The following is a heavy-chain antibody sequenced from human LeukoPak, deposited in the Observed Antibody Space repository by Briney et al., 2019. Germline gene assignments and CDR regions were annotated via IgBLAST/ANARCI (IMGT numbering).Heavy chain of an antibody. Sequence: SETLSLTCTVSGGSITSYYWSWIRQPPGKGLEWIGYMYYTGSTNYNPSLKSRVTISEDTSKNQFSLRLSSVTAADTAVYYCARRDGSSYYTSSSDSWGQGSLVTVSS. CDR2: MYYTGST. CDR3: ARRDGSSYYTSSSDS. CDR1: GGSITSYY. D-gene: IGHD3-22*01. J-gene: IGHJ4*02. V-gene: IGHV4-59*01.